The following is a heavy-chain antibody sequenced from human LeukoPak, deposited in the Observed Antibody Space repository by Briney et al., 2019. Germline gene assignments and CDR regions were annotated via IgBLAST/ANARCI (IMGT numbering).Heavy chain of an antibody. CDR3: ARGADLEAVP. J-gene: IGHJ5*02. D-gene: IGHD3-3*01. CDR1: GGSFSGYY. CDR2: INHSGST. Sequence: KASETLSLTCAVYGGSFSGYYWSWIRQPPGKGLEWIGEINHSGSTNYNPSLKSRVTISVDTSKNQFSLKLSSVTAADTAVYYCARGADLEAVPWGQGTLVTVSS. V-gene: IGHV4-34*01.